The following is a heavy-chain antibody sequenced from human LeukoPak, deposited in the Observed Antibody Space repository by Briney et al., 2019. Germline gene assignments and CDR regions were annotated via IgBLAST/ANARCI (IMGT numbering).Heavy chain of an antibody. J-gene: IGHJ4*02. D-gene: IGHD2-15*01. V-gene: IGHV3-23*01. Sequence: QPSETLSLTCTVSGYSISSGYYWGWIRQAPGKGLEWVSGITASGDSTYYGDSVKGRFTMSRDNSKNTVYLQMNSLRVDDTAVYYCARRDIVVVVSASDYWGQGTLVTVSS. CDR3: ARRDIVVVVSASDY. CDR2: ITASGDST. CDR1: GYSISSGYY.